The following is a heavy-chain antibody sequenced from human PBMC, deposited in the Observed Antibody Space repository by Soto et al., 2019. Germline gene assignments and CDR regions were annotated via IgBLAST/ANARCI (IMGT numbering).Heavy chain of an antibody. D-gene: IGHD1-26*01. J-gene: IGHJ6*02. CDR2: ISYDGRNK. Sequence: GGSLRLSCVASDFSFRNYGMHWVRQAPGKGLEWVADISYDGRNKYYAESVKVRFTISRDNSKNTLYLQMNSLRTEDTAVYYCAKDWRWEQQIYGMNVWGQGTTVTVSS. CDR3: AKDWRWEQQIYGMNV. CDR1: DFSFRNYG. V-gene: IGHV3-30*18.